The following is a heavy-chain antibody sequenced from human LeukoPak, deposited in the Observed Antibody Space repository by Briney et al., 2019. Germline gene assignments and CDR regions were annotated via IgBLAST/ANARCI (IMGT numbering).Heavy chain of an antibody. CDR1: GGSISSSSYY. CDR3: ARGLGTTNFDY. Sequence: SETLSLTCTVSGGSISSSSYYWGWIRQPPGKGLEWIGSIYYSGSTYYNPSLKSRVTISVDTSKNQFSLKLSSVTAADTAVYYCARGLGTTNFDYWGQGTLVTVSS. J-gene: IGHJ4*02. CDR2: IYYSGST. D-gene: IGHD1-7*01. V-gene: IGHV4-39*07.